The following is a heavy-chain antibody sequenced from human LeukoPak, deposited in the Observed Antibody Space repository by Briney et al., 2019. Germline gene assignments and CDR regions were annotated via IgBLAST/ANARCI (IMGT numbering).Heavy chain of an antibody. CDR1: GGSISSYY. J-gene: IGHJ4*02. D-gene: IGHD3-10*01. CDR3: ARDRFGESQ. V-gene: IGHV4-59*01. CDR2: IYYSGST. Sequence: SVTLSLTCTVSGGSISSYYWSWIRQPPGKGLEWIGYIYYSGSTNYNPSLKSRVTISVDTSKNQFSLKLSSVTAADTAVYYCARDRFGESQWGQGTLVTVSS.